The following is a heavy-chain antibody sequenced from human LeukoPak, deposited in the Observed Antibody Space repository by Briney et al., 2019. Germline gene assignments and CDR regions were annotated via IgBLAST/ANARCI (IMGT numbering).Heavy chain of an antibody. D-gene: IGHD1-26*01. CDR2: INLGDSDT. Sequence: GESLKISCEVSGHRFTNHWTGWVRQMPGRGLEWMGIINLGDSDTKYSLSFQGQVTISLDKSISTAYLQWRSLKASDTAMYYCARRPYSGSPNWFDPWGQGTLVTVSS. CDR1: GHRFTNHW. V-gene: IGHV5-51*01. CDR3: ARRPYSGSPNWFDP. J-gene: IGHJ5*02.